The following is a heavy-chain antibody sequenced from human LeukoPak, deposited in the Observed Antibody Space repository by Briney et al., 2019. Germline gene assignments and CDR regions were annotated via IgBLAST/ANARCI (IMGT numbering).Heavy chain of an antibody. Sequence: PGGSLRLSCAASGFTFSSYEMNWVRQAPGKGLEWVSYISSSGSTIYYADSVKGRFTISRDNPKNTLYLQMNSLRAEDTAVYYCARRAGAYSHPYDYWGQGTLVTVSS. CDR3: ARRAGAYSHPYDY. J-gene: IGHJ4*02. D-gene: IGHD4/OR15-4a*01. V-gene: IGHV3-48*03. CDR2: ISSSGSTI. CDR1: GFTFSSYE.